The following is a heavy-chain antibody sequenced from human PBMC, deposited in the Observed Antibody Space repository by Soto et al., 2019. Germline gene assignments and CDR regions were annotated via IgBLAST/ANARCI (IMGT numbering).Heavy chain of an antibody. Sequence: GGSLRLSCAASGFTFSSYAMSWVRQAPGKGLEWVSAISGSGGSTYYADSVKGRFTNSRDNSKNTLYLQMNSLRAEDTAVYYCSIVVVVAATNDAFDIWGQGTMVTVSS. CDR2: ISGSGGST. CDR1: GFTFSSYA. V-gene: IGHV3-23*01. D-gene: IGHD2-15*01. J-gene: IGHJ3*02. CDR3: SIVVVVAATNDAFDI.